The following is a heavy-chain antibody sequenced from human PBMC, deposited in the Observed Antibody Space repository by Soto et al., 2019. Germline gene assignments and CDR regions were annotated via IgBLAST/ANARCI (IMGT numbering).Heavy chain of an antibody. CDR2: ITSGGST. J-gene: IGHJ4*02. CDR1: GFTISTFS. Sequence: VGSLRLSCATSGFTISTFSRTRVSQAPGKGLEWVSTITSGGSTYYADSVKGRFTISRDNSKNTLYLQMNSLRAEDTAVYYCAKAPALRYFDWLPSLDYWGQGTLVTVSS. D-gene: IGHD3-9*01. CDR3: AKAPALRYFDWLPSLDY. V-gene: IGHV3-23*01.